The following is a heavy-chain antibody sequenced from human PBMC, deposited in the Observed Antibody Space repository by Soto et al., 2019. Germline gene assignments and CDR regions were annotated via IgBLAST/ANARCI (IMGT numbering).Heavy chain of an antibody. Sequence: TLSLTCALYGGSFSGYYWSWIRQPPGKGLEWIGEINHSGRTNYNPSLKSRVTISVDTSKNQFSLKLSSVTAADTAAYYCSSRSTPTWLDPGGQGTLVTV. J-gene: IGHJ5*02. CDR3: SSRSTPTWLDP. CDR1: GGSFSGYY. D-gene: IGHD2-15*01. CDR2: INHSGRT. V-gene: IGHV4-34*01.